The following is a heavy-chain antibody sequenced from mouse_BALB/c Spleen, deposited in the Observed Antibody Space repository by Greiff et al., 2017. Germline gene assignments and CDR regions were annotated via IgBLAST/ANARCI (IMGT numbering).Heavy chain of an antibody. CDR3: TRDTSMSTTGNAMDY. J-gene: IGHJ4*01. Sequence: EVKLVESGGGLVKPGGSLKLSCAASGFTFSSYTMSWVRQTPEKRLEWVATISSGGSYTYYPDSVKGRFTISRDNAKNTLYLQMSSLKSEDTAMYYCTRDTSMSTTGNAMDYWGQGTSVTVSS. CDR2: ISSGGSYT. D-gene: IGHD2-4*01. CDR1: GFTFSSYT. V-gene: IGHV5-6-4*01.